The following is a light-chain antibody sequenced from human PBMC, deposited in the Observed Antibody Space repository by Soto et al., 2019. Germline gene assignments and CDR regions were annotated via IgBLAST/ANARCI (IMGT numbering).Light chain of an antibody. J-gene: IGKJ1*01. CDR3: QQRSNWPRT. CDR2: DAS. Sequence: EIVLTQSPATLSLSPGERATLSCRASQSVSSSLAWYQQKPGQAPRLLIYDASNRATGIPARFSGSGSGTEFTLTINSLEPADFAVYYCQQRSNWPRTFGQGTKVEIK. CDR1: QSVSSS. V-gene: IGKV3-11*01.